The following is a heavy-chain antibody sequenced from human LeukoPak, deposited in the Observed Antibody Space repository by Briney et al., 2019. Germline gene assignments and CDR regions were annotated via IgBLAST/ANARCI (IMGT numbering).Heavy chain of an antibody. D-gene: IGHD4-11*01. CDR1: GGSLSGYY. V-gene: IGHV4-34*01. CDR3: VRGRDYTDFDY. CDR2: INQSGST. J-gene: IGHJ4*02. Sequence: PSETLSLTCAVYGGSLSGYYWSGIRQPPGRGLEWIGEINQSGSTNYNPSLKSRVTISVDTCKNQFSLELSSVTAADTAVYYCVRGRDYTDFDYSGQGALVTVSP.